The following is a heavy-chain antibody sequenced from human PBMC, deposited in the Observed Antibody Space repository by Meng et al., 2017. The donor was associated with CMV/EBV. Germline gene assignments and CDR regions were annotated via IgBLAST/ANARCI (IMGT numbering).Heavy chain of an antibody. J-gene: IGHJ4*02. V-gene: IGHV3-23*01. D-gene: IGHD6-19*01. CDR3: AKESVAGHFAY. Sequence: GESLKTPCGGSGFTFSNSAFDWVRQAPGEGLEWVSTIDYSGADTYYAKSVRGRFTISRDNFRNTVYLQLNSLRAEDTAVYYCAKESVAGHFAYWGQGTLVTVSS. CDR2: IDYSGADT. CDR1: GFTFSNSA.